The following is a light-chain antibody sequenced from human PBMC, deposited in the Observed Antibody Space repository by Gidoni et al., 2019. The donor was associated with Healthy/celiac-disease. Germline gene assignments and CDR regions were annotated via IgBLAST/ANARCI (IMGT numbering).Light chain of an antibody. CDR1: QSVLYSSNNKNY. V-gene: IGKV4-1*01. CDR3: QQYYSTPRT. CDR2: WAS. J-gene: IGKJ1*01. Sequence: DIVMTQSPDSLAVSPGERATIHCKSSQSVLYSSNNKNYLAWYQQKPGQPPKLLIYWASTRESGVPDRFSGSGSGTDFTLTISSLQAEDVAVYYCQQYYSTPRTFXXXTKVEIK.